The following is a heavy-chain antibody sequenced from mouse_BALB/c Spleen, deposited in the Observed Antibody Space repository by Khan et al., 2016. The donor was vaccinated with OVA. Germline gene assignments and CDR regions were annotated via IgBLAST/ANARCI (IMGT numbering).Heavy chain of an antibody. Sequence: QVQLKESGPGLVAPSQSLSITCTVSGFSLSRYNVHWIRQPPGKGLEWLGMMWSGGSTDYNSALKSRLSISKDNSKSQVFLKINSLQTDDTAMYYCARAYGTSLGYYAMDYWGQGTSVTVSS. CDR2: MWSGGST. CDR3: ARAYGTSLGYYAMDY. CDR1: GFSLSRYN. D-gene: IGHD1-1*01. J-gene: IGHJ4*01. V-gene: IGHV2-6-4*01.